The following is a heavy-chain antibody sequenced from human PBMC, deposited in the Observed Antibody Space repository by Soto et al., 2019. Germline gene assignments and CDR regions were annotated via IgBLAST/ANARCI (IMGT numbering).Heavy chain of an antibody. V-gene: IGHV4-30-2*01. CDR2: IYHSGST. D-gene: IGHD3-10*01. Sequence: QLQLQESGSGLVKPSQTLSLTCAVSGGSISSGGYSWSWIRQPPGKGLEWIGYIYHSGSTYYNPSLKSRVTISVDRSKNQFSLKLSSVTAADTAVYYCARSPDYYGSGSPTYPLIFDYWGQGTLVTVSS. CDR3: ARSPDYYGSGSPTYPLIFDY. CDR1: GGSISSGGYS. J-gene: IGHJ4*02.